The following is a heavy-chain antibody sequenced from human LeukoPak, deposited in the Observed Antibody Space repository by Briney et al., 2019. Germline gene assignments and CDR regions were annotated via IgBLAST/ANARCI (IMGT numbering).Heavy chain of an antibody. Sequence: GGSLRLSCAASGFTVSSNYMSWVRQAPGKGLEWVSVIYSGGSTYYADSVKGRFTISRDNSKNTLYLQMNSLRAEDTAVYYCARDIIAAAAPFDYWGQGTLVTVSS. CDR1: GFTVSSNY. V-gene: IGHV3-66*01. J-gene: IGHJ4*02. CDR3: ARDIIAAAAPFDY. CDR2: IYSGGST. D-gene: IGHD6-13*01.